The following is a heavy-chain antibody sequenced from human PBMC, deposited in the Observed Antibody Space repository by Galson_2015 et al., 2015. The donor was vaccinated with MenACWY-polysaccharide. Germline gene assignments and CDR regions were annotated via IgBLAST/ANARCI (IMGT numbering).Heavy chain of an antibody. V-gene: IGHV3-23*01. CDR3: VKGGWADN. Sequence: SLRLSCAASGFNFSIYVMTWVRQAPGKGLEWVSAISSGSDTAYYTDSVKGRFTISRDNSKDTLHLQMDSLRAEDKAVYYCVKGGWADNWGQGTLVTVSS. CDR2: ISSGSDTA. J-gene: IGHJ4*02. CDR1: GFNFSIYV. D-gene: IGHD1-26*01.